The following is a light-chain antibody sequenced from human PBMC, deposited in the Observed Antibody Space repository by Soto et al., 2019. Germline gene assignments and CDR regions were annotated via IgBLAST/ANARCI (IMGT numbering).Light chain of an antibody. CDR2: ATS. CDR3: HQYGYSSWT. V-gene: IGKV3-20*01. J-gene: IGKJ1*01. Sequence: EIVLTQSPGTLSLSPGERATLSCRASQSVSSNYLAWYQQKPGQAPRLLIYATSSRATGIPDRFSGSGSGTDFTLAISRLEPEDFAVYYCHQYGYSSWTFGQGTKVDNK. CDR1: QSVSSNY.